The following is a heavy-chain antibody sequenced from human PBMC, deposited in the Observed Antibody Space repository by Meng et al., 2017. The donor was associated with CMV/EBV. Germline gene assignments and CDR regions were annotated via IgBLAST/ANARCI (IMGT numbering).Heavy chain of an antibody. V-gene: IGHV1-8*01. CDR2: MNPYSGNT. CDR3: ARFSTFGYYDFWSGYYAHYYYYGMDV. Sequence: ASVKVSCKASGYTFTSYDINWVRQATGHGLEWRGWMNPYSGNTGYAQKFQGRVTMTRNTSISTAYMELSSLRSEDTAVYYCARFSTFGYYDFWSGYYAHYYYYGMDVWGQGTTVTVSS. CDR1: GYTFTSYD. J-gene: IGHJ6*02. D-gene: IGHD3-3*01.